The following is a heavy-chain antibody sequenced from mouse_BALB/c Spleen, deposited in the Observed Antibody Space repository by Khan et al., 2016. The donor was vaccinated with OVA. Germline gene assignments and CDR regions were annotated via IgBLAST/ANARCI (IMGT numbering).Heavy chain of an antibody. V-gene: IGHV14-4*02. J-gene: IGHJ4*01. Sequence: VQLQQSGAELVRSGASVKLSCTASGFNIKDYYIHWVKQRPEQSLEWIGWIDPEYVDTEYAPKFQGKATMTAETSSKTAYLQLNSLTSADTAGDYCNARRRGRDYAMDYWGQGTSVTVYS. CDR2: IDPEYVDT. CDR1: GFNIKDYY. CDR3: NARRRGRDYAMDY.